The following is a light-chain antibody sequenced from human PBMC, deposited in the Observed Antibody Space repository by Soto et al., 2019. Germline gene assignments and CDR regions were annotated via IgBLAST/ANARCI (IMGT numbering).Light chain of an antibody. J-gene: IGLJ2*01. CDR3: CSYAGSSNVV. CDR2: EGS. CDR1: SSDVGSYNL. V-gene: IGLV2-23*01. Sequence: QSALTQPASVSGSPGQSITISCTGTSSDVGSYNLVSWYQQHPGKAPKLMIYEGSKRPSGVSNRFSGSKSGNTASLTISGLQAEYEADYYCCSYAGSSNVVFGGGTQLTV.